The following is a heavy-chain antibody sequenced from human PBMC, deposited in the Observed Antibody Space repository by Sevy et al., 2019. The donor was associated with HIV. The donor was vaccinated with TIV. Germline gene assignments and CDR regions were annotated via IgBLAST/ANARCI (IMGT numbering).Heavy chain of an antibody. CDR3: ARRSLRLGYCSRTGCYSAMDV. CDR1: GGTFSSNA. J-gene: IGHJ6*02. V-gene: IGHV1-69*05. Sequence: ASVKVSCKTSGGTFSSNAFTWVRQAPGQGLEWMGGIIPLFDTVDYVQKFQGRVTITTDESRTTAYLGMSSLSSEDTTVYYCARRSLRLGYCSRTGCYSAMDVWGQGTSVTVSS. D-gene: IGHD2-2*02. CDR2: IIPLFDTV.